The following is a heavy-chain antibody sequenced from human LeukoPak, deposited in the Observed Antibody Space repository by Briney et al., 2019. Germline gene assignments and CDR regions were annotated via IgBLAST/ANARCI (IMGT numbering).Heavy chain of an antibody. CDR1: GGTFSNYA. CDR2: IIPIFGTA. J-gene: IGHJ6*03. Sequence: ASVKVSCKASGGTFSNYAISWVRQAPGQGLEWMGRIIPIFGTANYAQKFQGRVTITTDESTSTAYMELSSLRSEDTAVYYCAREGTDSSSWYRYYYYYMDVWGKGTTVTVSS. CDR3: AREGTDSSSWYRYYYYYMDV. V-gene: IGHV1-69*05. D-gene: IGHD6-13*01.